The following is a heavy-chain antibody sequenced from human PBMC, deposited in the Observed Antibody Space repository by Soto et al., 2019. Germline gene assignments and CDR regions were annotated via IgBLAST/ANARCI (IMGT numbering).Heavy chain of an antibody. V-gene: IGHV3-48*01. CDR1: GFTFSSYS. CDR2: ISSSSSTI. CDR3: ARNTMVRGVTNLFYYGMDV. Sequence: GESLKISCAASGFTFSSYSMNWVRQAPGKGLEWVSYISSSSSTIYYADSVKGRFTISRENAKNSLYLQMNSLRAGDTALYYCARNTMVRGVTNLFYYGMDVWGQGTTVTVSS. D-gene: IGHD3-10*01. J-gene: IGHJ6*02.